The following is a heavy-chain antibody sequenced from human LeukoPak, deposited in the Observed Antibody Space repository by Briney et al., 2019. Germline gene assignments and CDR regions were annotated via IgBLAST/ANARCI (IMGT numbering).Heavy chain of an antibody. CDR1: GFTVSSNY. CDR2: MYSGGST. D-gene: IGHD3-22*01. Sequence: GGSLRLSCAASGFTVSSNYISWVRQAPGKGLEWVSVMYSGGSTSYADSVKGRFTISRDNSKNTLYLQMNSLRAEDTAVYYCARDNGGPYDSSGYYYGPAFYWGQGTLVTVSS. J-gene: IGHJ4*02. V-gene: IGHV3-53*01. CDR3: ARDNGGPYDSSGYYYGPAFY.